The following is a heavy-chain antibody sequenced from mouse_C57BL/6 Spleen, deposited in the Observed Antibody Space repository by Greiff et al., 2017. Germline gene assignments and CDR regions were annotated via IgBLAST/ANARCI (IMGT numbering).Heavy chain of an antibody. CDR3: ARGGDYYGSSPWFAY. CDR2: IDPSDSET. V-gene: IGHV1-52*01. CDR1: GYTFTSYW. D-gene: IGHD1-1*01. J-gene: IGHJ3*01. Sequence: QVQLQQPGAELVRPGSSVKLSCKASGYTFTSYWMHWVKQRPIQGLEWIGNIDPSDSETHYNQKFKDKATLTVDKSSSTAYMQLSSLTSEDSAVYYGARGGDYYGSSPWFAYWGQGTLVTVSA.